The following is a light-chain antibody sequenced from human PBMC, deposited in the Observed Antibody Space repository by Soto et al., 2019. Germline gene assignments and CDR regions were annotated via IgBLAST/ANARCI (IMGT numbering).Light chain of an antibody. CDR1: QSVSNNY. Sequence: SPXERATPSXXASQSVSNNYLAWYQQKPSQSPRLLIYGSSNRATGIPDRFSGSGSGTDFTLTITRLEPEDFAVYYCQQYGGSPRTFGRGTTVDI. V-gene: IGKV3-20*01. CDR2: GSS. J-gene: IGKJ1*01. CDR3: QQYGGSPRT.